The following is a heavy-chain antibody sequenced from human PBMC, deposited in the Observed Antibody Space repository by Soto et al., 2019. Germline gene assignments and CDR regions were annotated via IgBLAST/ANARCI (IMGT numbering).Heavy chain of an antibody. V-gene: IGHV3-74*01. Sequence: EVQVVESGGGLVQPGGSLRLSCAASGFTFSTYWMHWVRQAPEKGLLWVSHINGDGSYTDFADSVKGRFTISRDNAKNTVYLQMQSLRVEDTAVYFCVRTWHGFDIWGPGTMVTVSS. CDR1: GFTFSTYW. CDR3: VRTWHGFDI. CDR2: INGDGSYT. J-gene: IGHJ3*02.